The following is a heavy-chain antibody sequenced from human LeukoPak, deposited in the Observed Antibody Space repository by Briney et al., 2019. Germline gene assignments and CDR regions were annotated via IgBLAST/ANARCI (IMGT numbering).Heavy chain of an antibody. CDR2: IYTSGST. CDR1: GYYISSGYY. Sequence: PSETLSLTCTVSGYYISSGYYWGWIRQPPGKGLGWIGRIYTSGSTNYNPSLKSRVTISVDTSKNQFSLKLSSVTAADTAVYYCARDYYDSSDYYYNHYYFDYWGQGTLVTVSS. D-gene: IGHD3-22*01. J-gene: IGHJ4*02. CDR3: ARDYYDSSDYYYNHYYFDY. V-gene: IGHV4-38-2*02.